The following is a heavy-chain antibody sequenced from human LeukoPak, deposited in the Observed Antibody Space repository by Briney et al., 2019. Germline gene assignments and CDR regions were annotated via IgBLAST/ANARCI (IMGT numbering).Heavy chain of an antibody. CDR2: ISSSSSTV. D-gene: IGHD2-15*01. Sequence: GGSLRLSCAASGFTFSNYGMTWVRQAPGKGLECVSYISSSSSTVYYADSVRGRFTISRDNARNSLYLQMDSLRAEDTAVYFCVRDASGYSWGQGTLVTVSS. J-gene: IGHJ4*02. CDR3: VRDASGYS. V-gene: IGHV3-48*01. CDR1: GFTFSNYG.